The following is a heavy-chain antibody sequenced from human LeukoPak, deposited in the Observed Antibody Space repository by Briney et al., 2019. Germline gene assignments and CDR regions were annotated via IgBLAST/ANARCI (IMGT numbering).Heavy chain of an antibody. D-gene: IGHD3-10*01. Sequence: SETLSLTCTVSGDSISSSNSYWGWIRQPPGKGLEWIGSIYYSGSTYYNPSLKSRVTISVDTSKNQFSLKLSSVTAADTAVYYCARDSSVLLWFGESTQCFDYWGQGTLVTVSS. CDR1: GDSISSSNSY. CDR2: IYYSGST. V-gene: IGHV4-39*07. CDR3: ARDSSVLLWFGESTQCFDY. J-gene: IGHJ4*02.